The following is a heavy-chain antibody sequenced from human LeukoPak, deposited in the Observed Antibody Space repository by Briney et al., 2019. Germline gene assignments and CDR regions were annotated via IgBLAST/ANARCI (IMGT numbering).Heavy chain of an antibody. D-gene: IGHD3-22*01. CDR3: AKHYYDSSGYATFDY. Sequence: PGGSLRLSCAASGFTFDDYAMHWVRQAPGKGLEWVSGISWNSGSIGYADSVKGRFTISRDNSKNTLYLQMNSLRADDTAVYYCAKHYYDSSGYATFDYWGQGTLVTVSS. J-gene: IGHJ4*02. V-gene: IGHV3-9*01. CDR1: GFTFDDYA. CDR2: ISWNSGSI.